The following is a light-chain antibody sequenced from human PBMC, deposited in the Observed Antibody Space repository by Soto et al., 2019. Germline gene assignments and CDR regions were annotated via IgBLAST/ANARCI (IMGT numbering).Light chain of an antibody. CDR2: DVT. Sequence: ALTQPSSESGSPGQSIAISCTGTSSDVGAHNYVSWYQQHPGEAPKLIIYDVTNRPSGVPDRFPGSKSGNTASLTISGLQAEDEADYYCNSCTTANTYVFGTGTKVTVL. J-gene: IGLJ1*01. CDR3: NSCTTANTYV. V-gene: IGLV2-14*03. CDR1: SSDVGAHNY.